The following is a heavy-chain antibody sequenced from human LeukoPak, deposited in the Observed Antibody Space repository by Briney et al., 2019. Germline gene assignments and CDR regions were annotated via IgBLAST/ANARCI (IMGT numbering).Heavy chain of an antibody. V-gene: IGHV1-2*02. J-gene: IGHJ4*01. CDR3: ARALRTDILTTDY. CDR1: GYTFTGHF. CDR2: INPNSGGA. Sequence: GASVKVSCKASGYTFTGHFVHWVRQAPGQGLEWMGWINPNSGGANYAQIFQGRVTMTRETSISTANMELSSLRADDTAVYYCARALRTDILTTDYWGHGTLVTVSS. D-gene: IGHD3-9*01.